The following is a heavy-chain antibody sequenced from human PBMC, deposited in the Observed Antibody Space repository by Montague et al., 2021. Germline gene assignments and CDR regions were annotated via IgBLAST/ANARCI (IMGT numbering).Heavy chain of an antibody. D-gene: IGHD1-26*01. CDR1: GFTFEDYS. Sequence: SLRLSCAASGFTFEDYSMNWVRQTPEKGLEWVAYIHKSGHTTHQADFVEGRFTISRDNAENSLFLEMNDLRDDGTAIYYCVRDPHSLDFWGQGVLVTVSS. CDR3: VRDPHSLDF. V-gene: IGHV3-48*02. CDR2: IHKSGHTT. J-gene: IGHJ4*02.